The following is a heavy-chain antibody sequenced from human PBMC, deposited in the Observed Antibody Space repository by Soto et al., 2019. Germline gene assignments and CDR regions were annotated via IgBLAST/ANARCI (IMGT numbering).Heavy chain of an antibody. CDR1: GFTLSSYA. D-gene: IGHD3-3*01. V-gene: IGHV3-30-3*01. Sequence: GGSLTLSCAASGFTLSSYAMHWVRQAPGKGLEWVAVISYDGSNKYYADSVKGRFTISRDNSKNTLYLQMNSLRAEDTAVYYCARVGDSRITIFGVVPLFGMDVWGQGTTVTVSS. J-gene: IGHJ6*02. CDR3: ARVGDSRITIFGVVPLFGMDV. CDR2: ISYDGSNK.